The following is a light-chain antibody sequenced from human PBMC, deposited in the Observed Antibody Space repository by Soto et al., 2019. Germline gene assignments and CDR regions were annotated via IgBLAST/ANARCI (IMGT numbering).Light chain of an antibody. V-gene: IGLV2-11*01. J-gene: IGLJ1*01. CDR2: DVD. CDR1: SSDVGGYNY. Sequence: QSALTQPRSVSGSPGQSVTISCTGTSSDVGGYNYVSWYQHHPGKAPKLTIYDVDKRPSGVPGRFSGSKSGNTASLTISGLQAEDEADYYCCSYAGSYPFVFGTGTKVTVL. CDR3: CSYAGSYPFV.